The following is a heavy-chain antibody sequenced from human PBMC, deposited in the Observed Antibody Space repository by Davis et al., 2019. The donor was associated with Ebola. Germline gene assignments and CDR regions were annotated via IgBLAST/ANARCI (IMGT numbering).Heavy chain of an antibody. CDR2: IDPSDSYT. D-gene: IGHD2-2*02. J-gene: IGHJ6*02. Sequence: GESLKISCKGSGYSFTSYWISWVRQMPGKGLEWMGRIDPSDSYTNYSPSFQGHVTISADKSISTASLPWSSLKASDTAMYYCARHREYGMNCSSTSCYTAYYYYGMDVWGQGTTVTVSS. CDR3: ARHREYGMNCSSTSCYTAYYYYGMDV. CDR1: GYSFTSYW. V-gene: IGHV5-10-1*01.